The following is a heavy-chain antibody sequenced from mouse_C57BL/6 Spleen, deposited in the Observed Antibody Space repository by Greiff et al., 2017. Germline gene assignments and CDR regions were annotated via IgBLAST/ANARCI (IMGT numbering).Heavy chain of an antibody. D-gene: IGHD1-1*01. CDR2: IYPGDGDT. J-gene: IGHJ4*01. V-gene: IGHV1-80*01. CDR1: GYAFSSYW. CDR3: ARGITLGAMDY. Sequence: QVQLKQSGAELVKPGASVKISCKASGYAFSSYWMNWVKQRPGKGLEWIGQIYPGDGDTNYNGKFKGKATLTADKSSSTAYMQLSSLTSEDSAVYFCARGITLGAMDYWGQGTSVTVSS.